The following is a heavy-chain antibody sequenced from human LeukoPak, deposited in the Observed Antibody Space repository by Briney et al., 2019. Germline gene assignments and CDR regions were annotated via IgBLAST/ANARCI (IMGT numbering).Heavy chain of an antibody. V-gene: IGHV5-51*01. Sequence: GESLKISCKCSGYKFSNYWIAWVRQMPGKGLEWLGIIYPDDSDTRYSPSFQGQVTISVDKSINTAYLQWSSLKASDTALYYCARRPTTKFDYWGQGTLVSVSS. D-gene: IGHD4-11*01. CDR2: IYPDDSDT. CDR3: ARRPTTKFDY. J-gene: IGHJ4*02. CDR1: GYKFSNYW.